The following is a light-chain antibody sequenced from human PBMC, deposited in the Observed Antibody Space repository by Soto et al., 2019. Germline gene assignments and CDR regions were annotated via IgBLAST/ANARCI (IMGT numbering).Light chain of an antibody. CDR1: QSVSSY. CDR3: QQRSNWST. CDR2: EAS. Sequence: EIVLTQSPATLSLSPGERATLSCRASQSVSSYLAWYQQKPGQAPRLLIYEASNRATGIPARFSGSGSGTVFTLTISSLEPEDSAVYYCQQRSNWSTFGQGTRLEIK. J-gene: IGKJ5*01. V-gene: IGKV3-11*01.